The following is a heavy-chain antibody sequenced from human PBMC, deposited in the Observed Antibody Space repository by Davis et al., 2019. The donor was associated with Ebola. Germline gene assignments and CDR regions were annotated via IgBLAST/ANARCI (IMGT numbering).Heavy chain of an antibody. Sequence: ASVKVSCKASGYRFTSYYMHWVRQAPGQGLEWMGIIKPITGGTSYAQNFQVRVNMTRDTSTSTVYMELSSLRSEDTAVYYCAREGGRYYDSSGYVFAIWGQGTMVKVSS. J-gene: IGHJ3*02. CDR1: GYRFTSYY. D-gene: IGHD3-22*01. CDR2: IKPITGGT. CDR3: AREGGRYYDSSGYVFAI. V-gene: IGHV1-46*01.